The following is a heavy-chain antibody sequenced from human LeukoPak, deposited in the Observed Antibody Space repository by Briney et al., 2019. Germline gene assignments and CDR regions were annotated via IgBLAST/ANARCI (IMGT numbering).Heavy chain of an antibody. J-gene: IGHJ4*02. CDR3: ARAHVTVIDF. V-gene: IGHV3-30*01. CDR1: GFTFSSYA. CDR2: ISYDGSDK. D-gene: IGHD3-22*01. Sequence: GGSLRLSCAASGFTFSSYAIHWVRQAPGKGLEWVAVISYDGSDKYYADSVKGRFTISRDNSKNTLYLQMNSLRTEDTAVYYCARAHVTVIDFWGQGTLVTVSS.